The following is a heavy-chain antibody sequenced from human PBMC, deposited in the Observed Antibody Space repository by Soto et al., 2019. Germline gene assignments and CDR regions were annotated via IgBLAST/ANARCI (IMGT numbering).Heavy chain of an antibody. J-gene: IGHJ5*02. D-gene: IGHD3-9*01. Sequence: SETLSLTCTVSGCSISSYYWSWIRQPPGKGLEWIGYIYYSGSTNYNPSLKSRVTISVDTSKNQFSLKLSSVTAADTAVYYCARDFDQRWFDPWGQGTLVTVSS. CDR2: IYYSGST. CDR1: GCSISSYY. V-gene: IGHV4-59*01. CDR3: ARDFDQRWFDP.